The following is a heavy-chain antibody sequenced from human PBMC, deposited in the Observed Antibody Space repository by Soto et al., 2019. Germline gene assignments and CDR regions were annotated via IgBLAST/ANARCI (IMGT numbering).Heavy chain of an antibody. CDR2: ISGSGGST. J-gene: IGHJ6*02. CDR3: AKDALPMPDAGYCSGGSCYHYYYGMDV. V-gene: IGHV3-23*01. D-gene: IGHD2-15*01. Sequence: QPGGSLRLSCAASGFTFSSYAMSWVRQAPGKGLEWVSAISGSGGSTYYADSVKGRFTISRDNSKNTLYLQMNSLRAEDTAVYYCAKDALPMPDAGYCSGGSCYHYYYGMDVWGQGTTVTVSS. CDR1: GFTFSSYA.